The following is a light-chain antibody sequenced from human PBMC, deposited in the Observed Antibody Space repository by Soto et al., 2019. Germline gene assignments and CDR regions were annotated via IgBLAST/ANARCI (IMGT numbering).Light chain of an antibody. CDR1: SSDVGGYNY. V-gene: IGLV2-14*01. Sequence: QSALTQPASVSGSPGQSITISCTGTSSDVGGYNYVSWYQQHPGKAPKLMIYEVSNRPSGVSNRFSGSKSGNTASLTISGHQAEDEGDYSCSSYTSSSTLVFGTGTKLTVL. CDR3: SSYTSSSTLV. CDR2: EVS. J-gene: IGLJ1*01.